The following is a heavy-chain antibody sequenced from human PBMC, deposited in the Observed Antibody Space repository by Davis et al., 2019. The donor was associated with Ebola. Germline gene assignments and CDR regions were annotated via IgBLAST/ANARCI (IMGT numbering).Heavy chain of an antibody. Sequence: GESLKISCAASGFTFNDYYMSWIRQAPGKGLEWVSSIIGGANSIYYADSVKGRFTISRDNTKNSLYLQMNSLRAEDTAVYYCARGVRWELLSWFDPWGQGTLVTVSS. CDR3: ARGVRWELLSWFDP. D-gene: IGHD1-26*01. V-gene: IGHV3-11*04. CDR2: IIGGANSI. CDR1: GFTFNDYY. J-gene: IGHJ5*02.